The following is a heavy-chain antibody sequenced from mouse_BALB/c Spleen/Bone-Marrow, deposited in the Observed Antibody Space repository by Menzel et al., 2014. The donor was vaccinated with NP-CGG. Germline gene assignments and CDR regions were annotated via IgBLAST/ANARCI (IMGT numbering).Heavy chain of an antibody. CDR3: ARQGACDGSYKWFDV. CDR2: ISSGGGST. D-gene: IGHD1-1*02. Sequence: EVKLVESGGGLVKPGGSLKLSCAASGFAFSSYDMSWVRQTPEKRLEWCAYISSGGGSTYYPDTVEGRFTISRDNAKNTLYLQMSSLKSEDTAMYYCARQGACDGSYKWFDVWGAGTPVTVSS. CDR1: GFAFSSYD. V-gene: IGHV5-12-1*01. J-gene: IGHJ1*01.